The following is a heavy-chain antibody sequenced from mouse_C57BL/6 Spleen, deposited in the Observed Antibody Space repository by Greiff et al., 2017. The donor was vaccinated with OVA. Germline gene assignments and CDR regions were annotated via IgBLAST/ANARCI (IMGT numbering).Heavy chain of an antibody. V-gene: IGHV5-12*01. CDR3: ACPDSSGIGAY. D-gene: IGHD3-2*02. Sequence: EVKLVESGGGLVQPGGSLKLSCAASGFTFSDYYMYWVRQTPEKRLEWVAYISNGGGSTYYPDTVKGRFTISRDNAKNTLYLQMIRLKSEDTAMYYCACPDSSGIGAYWGQGTLVTVSA. CDR2: ISNGGGST. J-gene: IGHJ3*01. CDR1: GFTFSDYY.